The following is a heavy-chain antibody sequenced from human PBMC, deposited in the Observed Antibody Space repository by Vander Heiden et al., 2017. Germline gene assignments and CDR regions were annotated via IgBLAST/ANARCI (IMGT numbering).Heavy chain of an antibody. J-gene: IGHJ6*02. V-gene: IGHV4-34*01. CDR2: INHSGSP. CDR1: GGSFSGYY. Sequence: QVQLQQWGAGLLKPSETLSLTCAVYGGSFSGYYWSWIRQPPGKGLEWIGEINHSGSPNYNPSLKSRVTISVDTSKNQFSLKLSSVTAADTAVYYCASSSGWYYYYGMDVWGQGTTVTVSS. D-gene: IGHD6-19*01. CDR3: ASSSGWYYYYGMDV.